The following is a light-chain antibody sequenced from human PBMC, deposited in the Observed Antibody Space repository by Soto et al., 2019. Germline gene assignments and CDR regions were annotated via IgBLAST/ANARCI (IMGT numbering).Light chain of an antibody. Sequence: QAVVTQEPSLTVSPGGTVTLTCGSSTGPVTSGHYPYWFQQKPGQAPRTLIYDTSNKHSWTPARFSGSLLGGKAALTLSGAQPEDEDEYYCLLSYSGARQGVFGGGTKLTVL. CDR2: DTS. J-gene: IGLJ2*01. V-gene: IGLV7-46*01. CDR3: LLSYSGARQGV. CDR1: TGPVTSGHY.